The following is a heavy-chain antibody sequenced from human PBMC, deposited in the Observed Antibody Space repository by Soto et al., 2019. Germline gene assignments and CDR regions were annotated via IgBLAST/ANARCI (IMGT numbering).Heavy chain of an antibody. CDR1: GFTFSSYS. J-gene: IGHJ4*02. CDR3: ARGLRYSSGPRGY. Sequence: GGSLRLSCAASGFTFSSYSMNWVRQAPGKGLEWVSSISSSSSYIYYADSVKGRFTISRDNAKNSLYLQMNSLRAEDTAVYYCARGLRYSSGPRGYWGQGTLVTVSS. D-gene: IGHD6-19*01. CDR2: ISSSSSYI. V-gene: IGHV3-21*01.